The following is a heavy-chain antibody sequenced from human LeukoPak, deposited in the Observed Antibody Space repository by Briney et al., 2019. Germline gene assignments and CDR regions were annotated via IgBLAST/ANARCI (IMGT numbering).Heavy chain of an antibody. CDR3: AKGYGWEASYYYYYMDV. J-gene: IGHJ6*03. Sequence: LAGGSLRLSCAGSGFSFSSYGMHWVRQAPGKGLEWMAFIRSDGSNKYYADSVKGRFTISRDNSKNTLYLQINSLRVEDTAVYYCAKGYGWEASYYYYYMDVWGKGTTVTISS. CDR2: IRSDGSNK. D-gene: IGHD2-8*02. V-gene: IGHV3-30*02. CDR1: GFSFSSYG.